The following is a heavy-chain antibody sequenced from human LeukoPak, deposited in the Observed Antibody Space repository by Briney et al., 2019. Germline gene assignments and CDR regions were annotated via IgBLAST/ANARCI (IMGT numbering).Heavy chain of an antibody. D-gene: IGHD2-2*01. CDR3: ASSSLRYCSSTSCYGIDY. Sequence: GASVKVSCKASGYTFNDYYMHWVRQAPGQGLEWIGRINPDSGGTDYAQKLQGRVTMTTDRSTSTAYMELRSLRSDDTAVYYCASSSLRYCSSTSCYGIDYWGQGTLVTVSS. J-gene: IGHJ4*02. CDR2: INPDSGGT. V-gene: IGHV1-2*02. CDR1: GYTFNDYY.